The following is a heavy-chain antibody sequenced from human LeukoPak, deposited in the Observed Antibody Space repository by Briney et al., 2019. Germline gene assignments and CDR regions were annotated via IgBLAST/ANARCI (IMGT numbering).Heavy chain of an antibody. CDR2: ISSSSSTI. CDR1: GFTFSSYS. D-gene: IGHD2-2*03. Sequence: GGSLRLSYAASGFTFSSYSMNWVRQAPGKGLEWVSYISSSSSTIYYADSVKGRFTISRDDAKNSLYLQMNSLRAEDTAVYYCARVLGMDIVVVPAAEDYWGQGTLVTVSS. CDR3: ARVLGMDIVVVPAAEDY. J-gene: IGHJ4*02. V-gene: IGHV3-48*01.